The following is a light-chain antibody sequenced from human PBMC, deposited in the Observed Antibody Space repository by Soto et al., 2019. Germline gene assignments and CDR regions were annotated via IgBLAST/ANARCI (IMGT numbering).Light chain of an antibody. J-gene: IGLJ1*01. CDR1: SSNIASNT. V-gene: IGLV1-44*01. CDR3: APWGNTLHGDM. CDR2: GND. Sequence: QSVLTQPPSASGTPGQRVTVSCSGSSSNIASNTVNWYQQLPGTAPKLLIYGNDQRPSGVPDRFSASKSGTSASLAISGLQSGDEADYCCAPWGNTLHGDMFGHGTKVPV.